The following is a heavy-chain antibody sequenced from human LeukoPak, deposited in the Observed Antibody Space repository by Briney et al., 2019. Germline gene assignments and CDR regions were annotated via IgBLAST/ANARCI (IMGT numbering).Heavy chain of an antibody. CDR3: AKDRAQQLVLDF. V-gene: IGHV3-23*01. D-gene: IGHD6-13*01. Sequence: GGSLRLSCAASGFTFSSYAMSWVRQAPGKGLEWVSAIIGSGSSTYYADSVKGRLTISRDNSKNTLYLQMNSLRAEDTAVYYCAKDRAQQLVLDFWGQGTLVTVSS. CDR2: IIGSGSST. CDR1: GFTFSSYA. J-gene: IGHJ4*02.